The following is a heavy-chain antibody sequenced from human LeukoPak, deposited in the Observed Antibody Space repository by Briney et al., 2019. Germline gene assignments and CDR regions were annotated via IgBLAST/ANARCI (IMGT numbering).Heavy chain of an antibody. CDR1: GFTFSSYG. D-gene: IGHD4-23*01. V-gene: IGHV3-30*02. Sequence: GGSLRLSCAASGFTFSSYGMHWVRQAPGKGLEWVAFIRYDGSNKYYADSVKGRFTISRDNSKNTLYLQMNSLRAEDTAVYYCARSNGVTTVAPFDYWGQGILVTVSS. J-gene: IGHJ4*02. CDR3: ARSNGVTTVAPFDY. CDR2: IRYDGSNK.